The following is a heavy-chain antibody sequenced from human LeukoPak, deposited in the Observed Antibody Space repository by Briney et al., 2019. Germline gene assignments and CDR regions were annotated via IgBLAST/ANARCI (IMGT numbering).Heavy chain of an antibody. CDR3: ASGVIANWFDP. V-gene: IGHV4-59*01. CDR1: GGSISSYY. J-gene: IGHJ5*02. Sequence: SETLSLTCTVSGGSISSYYWSWIRQPPGKGLEWIGYIYYSGSTNYNPSLKSRVTISVDTSKNQFSLKLSSVTAADTAVYYRASGVIANWFDPWGQGTLVTVSS. CDR2: IYYSGST. D-gene: IGHD2-15*01.